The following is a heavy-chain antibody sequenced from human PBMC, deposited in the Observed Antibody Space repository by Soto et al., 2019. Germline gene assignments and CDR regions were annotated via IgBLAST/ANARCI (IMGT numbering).Heavy chain of an antibody. CDR3: ARDGWAYCSGGSCYSDAFDI. Sequence: GGSLRLSCAAPGFTFSSYAMHWVRQAPGKGLEWVAVISYDGSNKYYADSVKGRLTISRDNSKNTLYLQMNSLRAEDTAVYYCARDGWAYCSGGSCYSDAFDIWGQGTMVTVSS. CDR1: GFTFSSYA. J-gene: IGHJ3*02. CDR2: ISYDGSNK. V-gene: IGHV3-30-3*01. D-gene: IGHD2-15*01.